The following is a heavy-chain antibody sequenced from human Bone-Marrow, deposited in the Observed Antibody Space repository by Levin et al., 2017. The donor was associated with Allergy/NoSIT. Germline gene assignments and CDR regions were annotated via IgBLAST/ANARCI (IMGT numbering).Heavy chain of an antibody. CDR2: IWYDGSNK. Sequence: GGSLRLSCAASGFTFSSYGMHWVRQAPGKGLEWVAVIWYDGSNKYYADSVKGRFTISRDNSKNTLYLQMNSLRAEDTAVYYCARKSRYYDFWSGHHDFDYWGQGTLVTVSS. CDR3: ARKSRYYDFWSGHHDFDY. CDR1: GFTFSSYG. J-gene: IGHJ4*02. D-gene: IGHD3-3*01. V-gene: IGHV3-33*01.